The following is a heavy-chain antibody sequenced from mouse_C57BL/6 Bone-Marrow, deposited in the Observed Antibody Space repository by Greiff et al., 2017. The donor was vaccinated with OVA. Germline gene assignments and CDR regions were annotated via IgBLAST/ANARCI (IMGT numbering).Heavy chain of an antibody. V-gene: IGHV14-2*01. Sequence: VQLQQSGAELVKPGASVKLSCTASGFNINDYYMHWVKQRTEQGLEWIGRIDPEDGETKYAPKFQGNATIPADTSYNTAYLQLSILTSEDTAVYYCARGAYYSNPYYAMDYWGQGTSVTVSS. CDR2: IDPEDGET. D-gene: IGHD2-5*01. J-gene: IGHJ4*01. CDR1: GFNINDYY. CDR3: ARGAYYSNPYYAMDY.